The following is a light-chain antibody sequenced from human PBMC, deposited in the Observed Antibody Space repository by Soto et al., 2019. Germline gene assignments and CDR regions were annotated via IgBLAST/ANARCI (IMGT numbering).Light chain of an antibody. J-gene: IGLJ2*01. CDR2: DVS. Sequence: QPASVSGSPGQSITISCTGTSSDVGGYNYVSWYQQHPGKAPKLMIYDVSNRPSGVSNRFSGSKSGNTASLTISGLQAEDEADYYCSSYTSIVVFGGGTKVTVL. CDR1: SSDVGGYNY. V-gene: IGLV2-14*01. CDR3: SSYTSIVV.